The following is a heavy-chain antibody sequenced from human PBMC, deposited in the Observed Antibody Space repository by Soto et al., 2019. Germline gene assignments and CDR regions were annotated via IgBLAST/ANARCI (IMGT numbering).Heavy chain of an antibody. Sequence: SETLSLTCAVSSGSISSSNWWSWVRQPPGKGLEWIGEIYHSGSTNYNPSLKSRVTISVDKSKNQFSLKLSSVTAADTAVYYCARRYQLLTLWFDPWDQGTLVTVSS. CDR3: ARRYQLLTLWFDP. J-gene: IGHJ5*02. V-gene: IGHV4-4*02. CDR1: SGSISSSNW. CDR2: IYHSGST. D-gene: IGHD2-2*01.